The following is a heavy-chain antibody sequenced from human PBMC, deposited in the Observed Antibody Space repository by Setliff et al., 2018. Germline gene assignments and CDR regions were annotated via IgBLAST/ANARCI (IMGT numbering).Heavy chain of an antibody. CDR1: GGSISTYY. Sequence: PSETLSLTCTVSGGSISTYYWSWIRQPPGKGPEWIGYIYYSGRTNYNPSLRSRVTISVDTSKNQFSLKVSSVTAADTAVYYCARHENDYGDYDDAFDIWGQGTMVTVSS. CDR2: IYYSGRT. CDR3: ARHENDYGDYDDAFDI. V-gene: IGHV4-59*08. J-gene: IGHJ3*02. D-gene: IGHD4-17*01.